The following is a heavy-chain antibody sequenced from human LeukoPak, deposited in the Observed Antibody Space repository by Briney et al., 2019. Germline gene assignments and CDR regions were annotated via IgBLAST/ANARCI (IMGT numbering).Heavy chain of an antibody. Sequence: HPGGSLRLSCAASGFTFSSYAMNWVRQAPGKGLEWVSTISGSGVNTYFADSVKGRFTISRDNSKNTLYLQMNTLRAEDTAVYYCAKTPGYGDYSIDVWGKGTRVTVSS. CDR1: GFTFSSYA. V-gene: IGHV3-23*01. CDR2: ISGSGVNT. CDR3: AKTPGYGDYSIDV. J-gene: IGHJ6*03. D-gene: IGHD4-17*01.